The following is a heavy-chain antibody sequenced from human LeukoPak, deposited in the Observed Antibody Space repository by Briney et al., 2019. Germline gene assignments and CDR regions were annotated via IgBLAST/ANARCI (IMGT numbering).Heavy chain of an antibody. CDR2: ISAYNGDT. Sequence: GASVKVSCTASGYTFTSYGISWVRQAPGQGLEWMGWISAYNGDTNYAQKLQGRGTMTTDTSTSTAYMELRSLRSDDTAVYYCARDLLGSYYDILTGYYIPPFDYWGQGTLVTVSS. V-gene: IGHV1-18*04. CDR1: GYTFTSYG. J-gene: IGHJ4*02. D-gene: IGHD3-9*01. CDR3: ARDLLGSYYDILTGYYIPPFDY.